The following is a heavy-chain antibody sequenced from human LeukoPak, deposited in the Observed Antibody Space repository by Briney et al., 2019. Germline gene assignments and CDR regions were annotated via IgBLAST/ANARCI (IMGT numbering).Heavy chain of an antibody. CDR2: IKQDGSEK. Sequence: GGSLRLSCAASGFTFSSYWMSWVRQAPGKGLEWVANIKQDGSEKYYVDSVKGRFTISRDNAKNSLYLQMNSLRAEDTAVYYCARGPVDTAMVPVCFDYWGQGTLVTVSS. J-gene: IGHJ4*02. V-gene: IGHV3-7*01. CDR3: ARGPVDTAMVPVCFDY. CDR1: GFTFSSYW. D-gene: IGHD5-18*01.